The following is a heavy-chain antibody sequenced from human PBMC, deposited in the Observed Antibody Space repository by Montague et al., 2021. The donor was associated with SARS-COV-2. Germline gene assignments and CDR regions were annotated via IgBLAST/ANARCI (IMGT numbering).Heavy chain of an antibody. CDR1: GFTFSDYR. V-gene: IGHV3-21*06. CDR2: ISGSGDSI. J-gene: IGHJ4*02. CDR3: VRAAHCSTTSCPHDY. Sequence: SLRLSCAASGFTFSDYRMNWVRQPPGKGLEWVSSISGSGDSIYYADSMKGRFTIDRDNAYNSLFLRMDSLRAEDTAVYFCVRAAHCSTTSCPHDYWGQGTLVRVSS. D-gene: IGHD2-2*01.